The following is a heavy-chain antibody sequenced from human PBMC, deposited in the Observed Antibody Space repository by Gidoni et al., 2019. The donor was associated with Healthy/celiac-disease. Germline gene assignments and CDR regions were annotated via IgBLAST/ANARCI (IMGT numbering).Heavy chain of an antibody. D-gene: IGHD6-13*01. CDR2: ISSSSSYI. CDR3: ARGSGAAAVTYYYGMDV. Sequence: EVQLVESGGGLVKPGGSLRLSCAASCVTFSSYSMKWVRQSPGKGLEWVSAISSSSSYIYYADSVKGRFTINRDNAKNSLYLQMNSLRAEDTAVYYCARGSGAAAVTYYYGMDVWGQGTTVTVSS. J-gene: IGHJ6*02. CDR1: CVTFSSYS. V-gene: IGHV3-21*01.